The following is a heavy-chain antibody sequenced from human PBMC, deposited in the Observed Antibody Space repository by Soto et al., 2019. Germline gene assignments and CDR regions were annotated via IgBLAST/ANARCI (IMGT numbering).Heavy chain of an antibody. CDR1: GFTFSSYA. D-gene: IGHD3-3*01. CDR3: AKHGLRFLEWLPHYYYYYMDV. CDR2: ISGSGGST. V-gene: IGHV3-23*01. Sequence: GGSLRLSCAASGFTFSSYAMSWVRQAPGKGLEWVSAISGSGGSTYYADSVKGRFTISRDNSKNTLYLQMNSLRAEDTAVYYCAKHGLRFLEWLPHYYYYYMDVWGKGTTVTVS. J-gene: IGHJ6*03.